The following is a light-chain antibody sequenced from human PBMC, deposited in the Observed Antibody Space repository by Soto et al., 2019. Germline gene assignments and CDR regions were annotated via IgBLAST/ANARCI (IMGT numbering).Light chain of an antibody. J-gene: IGKJ3*01. V-gene: IGKV3-20*01. CDR2: GAS. CDR1: QSLPTKA. Sequence: EIVLTQSPGTLSLSPGERVTLSCRASQSLPTKALAWYQQKLGQTPRLLIYGASTRDTAIPDRFNGSGSGKGFTLTIRRVEPEDFARYYLQQYGDLPLSFGPGTKVDIK. CDR3: QQYGDLPLS.